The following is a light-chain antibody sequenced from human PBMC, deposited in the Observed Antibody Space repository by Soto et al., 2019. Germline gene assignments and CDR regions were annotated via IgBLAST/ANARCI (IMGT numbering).Light chain of an antibody. CDR3: SSYTTSNTRQIV. J-gene: IGLJ1*01. V-gene: IGLV2-14*01. CDR2: DVS. CDR1: SSDVGGYNY. Sequence: QPALTQAASLSGSPGQSITISCTGTSSDVGGYNYVSWYQQHPGKAPKFMIYDVSNRPSGVSNRFSGSKSGNTASLTISGLQAEDEADYYCSSYTTSNTRQIVFGTGTKVTVL.